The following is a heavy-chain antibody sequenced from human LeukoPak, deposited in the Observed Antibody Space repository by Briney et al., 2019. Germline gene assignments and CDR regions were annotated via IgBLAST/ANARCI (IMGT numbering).Heavy chain of an antibody. J-gene: IGHJ4*02. CDR3: AKDLSCTSIGCHGGFDY. Sequence: GGSLRLSCAASGSAFTFWMSWVRQAPGKGLDWVSAISGSGGSTYNVDSVKGRFTISRDNSKNTLYLQMNSLRAEDTAVYYCAKDLSCTSIGCHGGFDYWGQGTLVTVSS. CDR2: ISGSGGST. D-gene: IGHD2-2*01. CDR1: GSAFTFW. V-gene: IGHV3-23*01.